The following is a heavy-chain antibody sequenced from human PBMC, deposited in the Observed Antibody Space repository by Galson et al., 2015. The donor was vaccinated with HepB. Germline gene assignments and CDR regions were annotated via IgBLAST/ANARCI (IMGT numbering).Heavy chain of an antibody. D-gene: IGHD7-27*01. J-gene: IGHJ4*02. CDR3: AHRPAWGFRGYYFDS. Sequence: PALVKPTQTLTLTCTFSGFSLSTSGVAVGWIRQPPGKALEWLALIYWDDDKRYSPSLKNRLTLTKDTSKNQVVLTMTNMDPVDTATYYCAHRPAWGFRGYYFDSWGQGTLVTVSS. V-gene: IGHV2-5*02. CDR2: IYWDDDK. CDR1: GFSLSTSGVA.